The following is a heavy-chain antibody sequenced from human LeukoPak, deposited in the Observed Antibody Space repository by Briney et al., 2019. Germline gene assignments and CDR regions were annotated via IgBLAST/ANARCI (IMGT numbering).Heavy chain of an antibody. J-gene: IGHJ4*02. V-gene: IGHV1-2*06. D-gene: IGHD3-3*01. CDR2: INPNSGGT. CDR1: GYTFTGYY. Sequence: ASVKVSCKASGYTFTGYYMHWVRQAPGQGLEWMGRINPNSGGTNYAQKFQGRVTMTRDTSISTAYMELSGLRSDDTAVYYCARIKQTDVWSGDTYDYWGQGTLVTVSS. CDR3: ARIKQTDVWSGDTYDY.